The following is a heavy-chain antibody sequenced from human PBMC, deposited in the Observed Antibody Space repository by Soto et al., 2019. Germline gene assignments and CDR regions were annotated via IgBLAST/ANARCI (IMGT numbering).Heavy chain of an antibody. CDR1: GYIFVNYG. D-gene: IGHD3-16*01. CDR3: VMVDNYVTPTPQDV. CDR2: ISPYTGNT. Sequence: QVKLVQSGDEVKKPGASVKVSCKASGYIFVNYGIAWVRQAPRQGLEWMGWISPYTGNTHSASKVQGRLTMTTDTSTSTAYMDLGSLTSDGTAVYYCVMVDNYVTPTPQDVWGQGTTVTVSS. V-gene: IGHV1-18*01. J-gene: IGHJ6*02.